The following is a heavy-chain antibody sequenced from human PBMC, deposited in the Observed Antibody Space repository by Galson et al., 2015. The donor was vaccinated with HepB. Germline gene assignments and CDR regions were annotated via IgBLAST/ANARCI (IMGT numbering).Heavy chain of an antibody. CDR2: INHSGST. D-gene: IGHD2-15*01. CDR3: ARDGYCSGGSCYSDWFDP. CDR1: GGSFSGYY. Sequence: LSLTCAVYGGSFSGYYWSWIRQPPGKGLEWIGEINHSGSTNYNPSLKSRVTISVDTSKNQFSLKLSSVTAADTAVYYCARDGYCSGGSCYSDWFDPWGQGTLVTVSS. V-gene: IGHV4-34*01. J-gene: IGHJ5*02.